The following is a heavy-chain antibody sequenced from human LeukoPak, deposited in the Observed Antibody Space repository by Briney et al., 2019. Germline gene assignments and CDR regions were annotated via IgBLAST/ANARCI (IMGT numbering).Heavy chain of an antibody. D-gene: IGHD1-1*01. J-gene: IGHJ4*02. CDR3: AKDLPPTTGTATAFDY. Sequence: PGRSLRLSCAASGFTFSSYGMHWVRQAPGKGLEWVAFIRYDGSNKYYADSVKGRFTISRDNSKNTLYLQMNSLRAEDTAVYYCAKDLPPTTGTATAFDYWGQGTLVTVSS. V-gene: IGHV3-30*02. CDR2: IRYDGSNK. CDR1: GFTFSSYG.